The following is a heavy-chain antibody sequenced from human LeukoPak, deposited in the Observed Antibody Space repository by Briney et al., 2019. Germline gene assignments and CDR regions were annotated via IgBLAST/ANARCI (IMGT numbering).Heavy chain of an antibody. V-gene: IGHV3-74*01. CDR2: INSDGSST. Sequence: GGSLRLSCAASGFTFSNYWMHWVRQAPGKGLVWVSRINSDGSSTSYADSVKGRFTISRDNAKNSLYLQMNSLRAEDTALYYCAKDLYHYYYGMDVWGQGTTVTVSS. D-gene: IGHD3-16*02. J-gene: IGHJ6*02. CDR1: GFTFSNYW. CDR3: AKDLYHYYYGMDV.